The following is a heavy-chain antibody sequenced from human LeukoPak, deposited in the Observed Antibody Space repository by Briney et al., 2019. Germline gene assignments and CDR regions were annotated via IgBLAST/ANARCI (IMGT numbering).Heavy chain of an antibody. D-gene: IGHD2-15*01. CDR2: ISGSGGST. J-gene: IGHJ4*02. V-gene: IGHV3-23*01. CDR3: AIGYCSGGSCYPRPFDY. Sequence: GGSLRLSCAASGFTFSNYALTWVRQAPGKGLEWVSGISGSGGSTYYADSVKGRFTISRDNSKNTLYLQMNSLRAEDTAVYYCAIGYCSGGSCYPRPFDYWGQGTLVTVSS. CDR1: GFTFSNYA.